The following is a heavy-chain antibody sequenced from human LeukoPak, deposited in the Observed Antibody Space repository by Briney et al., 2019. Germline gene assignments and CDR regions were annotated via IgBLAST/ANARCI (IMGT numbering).Heavy chain of an antibody. Sequence: GGSLRLSCAASGFTFSSYGMSWVRQAPGKGLEWVSAISGSGGSTYYADSVKGRFTISRDNSKNTLYLQMNSLRAEDTAVYYCAKDRVVRGVTWFDPWGQGTLVTVSS. CDR2: ISGSGGST. V-gene: IGHV3-23*01. CDR3: AKDRVVRGVTWFDP. J-gene: IGHJ5*02. D-gene: IGHD3-10*01. CDR1: GFTFSSYG.